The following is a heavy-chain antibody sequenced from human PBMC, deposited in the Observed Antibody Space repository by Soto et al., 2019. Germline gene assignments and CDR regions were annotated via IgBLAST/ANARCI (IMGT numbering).Heavy chain of an antibody. CDR2: SSNRDRST. D-gene: IGHD3-3*01. J-gene: IGHJ6*02. V-gene: IGHV3-11*01. CDR3: ARAWKIEKFGVISMSKGLDV. CDR1: GFIFSDYY. Sequence: QVQLVESGGGLVKPGGSLRLSCAASGFIFSDYYMTWIRQAPGKGLEWLSCSSNRDRSTYYADSVKDRFVVSKDNAKNLVYLQMNILRAEATAVYFCARAWKIEKFGVISMSKGLDVWGQGTTVTVSS.